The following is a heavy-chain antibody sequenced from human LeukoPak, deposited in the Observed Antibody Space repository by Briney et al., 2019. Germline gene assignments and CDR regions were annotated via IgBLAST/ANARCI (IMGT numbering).Heavy chain of an antibody. J-gene: IGHJ3*02. D-gene: IGHD3-22*01. CDR1: GDSSGSITSYY. V-gene: IGHV4-61*01. Sequence: PSETLSLTCTVSGDSSGSITSYYWSWIRQPPGKGLEWIGYLYYSGSTNYNPSLKSRVTISVDTSERQFSLKLTSVTAADTAVYYCAGGSNYYDSSGRHAFDIWGQGTMVTVSS. CDR2: LYYSGST. CDR3: AGGSNYYDSSGRHAFDI.